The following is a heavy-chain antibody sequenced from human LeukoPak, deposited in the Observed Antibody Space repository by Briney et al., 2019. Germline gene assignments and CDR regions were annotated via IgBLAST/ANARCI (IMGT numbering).Heavy chain of an antibody. CDR3: ARALLVNKVVVTVDAFDI. J-gene: IGHJ3*02. D-gene: IGHD2-21*02. CDR2: IIPFFGTA. V-gene: IGHV1-69*05. CDR1: GGTFSSYA. Sequence: SVKVSCKASGGTFSSYAISWGRQAPGQGLEWMGGIIPFFGTANYAQKFQGRVTITTDESTSTAYMELSSLRSEDTAVYYRARALLVNKVVVTVDAFDIWGQGTMVTVSS.